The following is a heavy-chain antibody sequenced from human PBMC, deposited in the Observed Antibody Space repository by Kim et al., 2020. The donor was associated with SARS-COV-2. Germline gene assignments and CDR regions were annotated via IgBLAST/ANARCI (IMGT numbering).Heavy chain of an antibody. J-gene: IGHJ6*03. V-gene: IGHV4-34*01. CDR1: GGSFSGYY. Sequence: SETLSLTCAVYGGSFSGYYWSWIRQPPGKGLEWIGEINHSGSTNYNPSLKSRVTISVDTSKNQFSLKLSSVTAADTAVYYCAREWYSSGWYLKGPYYYYMDVWGKGTTVTVSS. CDR3: AREWYSSGWYLKGPYYYYMDV. CDR2: INHSGST. D-gene: IGHD6-19*01.